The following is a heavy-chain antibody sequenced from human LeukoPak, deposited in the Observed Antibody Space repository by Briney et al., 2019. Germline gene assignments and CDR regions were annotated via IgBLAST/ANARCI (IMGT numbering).Heavy chain of an antibody. CDR1: GFTFTTYW. Sequence: PGGSLRLSCAASGFTFTTYWMGWVRQAPGKGLEWVANIKQDGSEKYYGDSVKGRFTISRDNAKNSLSLQMNSLRAEDTAVYYCARRGYSGYDSPNLYNWFDPWGQGTLVTVSS. D-gene: IGHD5-12*01. CDR3: ARRGYSGYDSPNLYNWFDP. J-gene: IGHJ5*02. V-gene: IGHV3-7*01. CDR2: IKQDGSEK.